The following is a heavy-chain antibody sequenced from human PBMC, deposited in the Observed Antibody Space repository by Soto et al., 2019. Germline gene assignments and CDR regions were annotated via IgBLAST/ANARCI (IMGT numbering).Heavy chain of an antibody. CDR1: GFTFDTYA. Sequence: GGSLRLSCAASGFTFDTYALSWVRQAPGKGLEWVSSIRRGGDSTYYADSVKGRFTISRDNSKNTLYLQMNSLRAEDTAVYYCAKDNGPDFGPLGLYGMDVWGQGTTVTVSS. J-gene: IGHJ6*02. D-gene: IGHD3-10*01. CDR2: IRRGGDST. V-gene: IGHV3-23*01. CDR3: AKDNGPDFGPLGLYGMDV.